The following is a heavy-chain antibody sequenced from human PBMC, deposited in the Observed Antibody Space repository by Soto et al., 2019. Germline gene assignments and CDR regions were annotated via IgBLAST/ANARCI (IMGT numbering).Heavy chain of an antibody. V-gene: IGHV4-4*02. D-gene: IGHD3-16*01. CDR2: IYHSGST. Sequence: QVQLQESGPGLVKPSGTLSLSCAVSGGSISSSHWWTWVRQPPGKGLEWIGEIYHSGSTNYNPSLKRRVPISVDPSRNQFSLNLSSVTAADTAVYYCASSGGGEDYWGQGILVTVSS. CDR3: ASSGGGEDY. J-gene: IGHJ4*02. CDR1: GGSISSSHW.